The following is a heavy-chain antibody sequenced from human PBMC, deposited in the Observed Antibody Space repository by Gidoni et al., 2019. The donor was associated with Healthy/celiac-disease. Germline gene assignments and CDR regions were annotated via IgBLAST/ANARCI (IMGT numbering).Heavy chain of an antibody. Sequence: QVQLVESGGGVVQPGRPLRRSCAASGFTFSSYAMHWVRQAPGKGLEWMAVISYDGSNKYYADSVKGRFTISRDNSKNTLYLQMNSLRAEDTAVYYCARGQDFWSGSGFDYWGQGTLVTVSS. CDR2: ISYDGSNK. CDR3: ARGQDFWSGSGFDY. V-gene: IGHV3-30-3*01. D-gene: IGHD3-3*01. CDR1: GFTFSSYA. J-gene: IGHJ4*02.